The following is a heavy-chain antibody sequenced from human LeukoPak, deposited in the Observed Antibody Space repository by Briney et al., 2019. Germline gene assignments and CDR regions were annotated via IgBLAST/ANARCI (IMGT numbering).Heavy chain of an antibody. D-gene: IGHD3-3*01. CDR1: DGSFSGYY. CDR3: ARERSGTYDFWSGYYKGKYYFDY. CDR2: INHSGST. V-gene: IGHV4-34*01. Sequence: PSETLSLTCAVYDGSFSGYYWSWIRQPPGKGLEWIGEINHSGSTNYNPSLKSRVTISVDTSKNQFSLKLSSVTAADTAVYYCARERSGTYDFWSGYYKGKYYFDYWGQGTLVTVSS. J-gene: IGHJ4*02.